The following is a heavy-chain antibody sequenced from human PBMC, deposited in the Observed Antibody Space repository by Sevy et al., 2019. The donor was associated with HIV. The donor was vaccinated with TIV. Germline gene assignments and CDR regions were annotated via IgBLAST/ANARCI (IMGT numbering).Heavy chain of an antibody. CDR2: VFMDGTKE. Sequence: GGSLRLSCAASGFIFNSYPIHWVRQAPGKGLEWVAVVFMDGTKEFYAESVKGRFTISRDNSKKKVFLQMNSLRDEDTAVYYCVRDHNDSSEYYLIGAYDVWGQGTTVTVSS. D-gene: IGHD3-22*01. CDR1: GFIFNSYP. CDR3: VRDHNDSSEYYLIGAYDV. J-gene: IGHJ3*01. V-gene: IGHV3-33*01.